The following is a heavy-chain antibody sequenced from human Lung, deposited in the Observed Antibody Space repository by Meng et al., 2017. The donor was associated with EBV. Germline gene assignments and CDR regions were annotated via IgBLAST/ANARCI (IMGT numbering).Heavy chain of an antibody. Sequence: QVQLVQSGSDLKKPGASVKVSCEASGYTFSRDSMHWVRQGPGQGLEWMGWINTDTGKPTYAQGFTGRFVFSLDTSVSTAYLQISSLKAADTAVYYCARLYCSGGSCYTIDYWGQGTLVTVSS. CDR3: ARLYCSGGSCYTIDY. J-gene: IGHJ4*02. CDR2: INTDTGKP. V-gene: IGHV7-4-1*02. D-gene: IGHD2-15*01. CDR1: GYTFSRDS.